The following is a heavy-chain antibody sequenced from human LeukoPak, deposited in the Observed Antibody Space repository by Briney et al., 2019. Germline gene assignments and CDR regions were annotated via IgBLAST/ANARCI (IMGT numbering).Heavy chain of an antibody. V-gene: IGHV3-53*01. Sequence: GGSLRLSCAASGFTVSSNYMSWVRQAPGKGLEWVSVIYRGGSTHYAGSVEGRFTVSRDKSKNTVYLQLNSLRAEDTAVYYCARSPDYGDPYWYFDLWGRGTLVTVSS. D-gene: IGHD4-17*01. J-gene: IGHJ2*01. CDR3: ARSPDYGDPYWYFDL. CDR1: GFTVSSNY. CDR2: IYRGGST.